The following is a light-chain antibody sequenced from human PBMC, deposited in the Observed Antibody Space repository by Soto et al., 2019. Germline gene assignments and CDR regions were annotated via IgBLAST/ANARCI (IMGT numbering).Light chain of an antibody. J-gene: IGLJ1*01. Sequence: QSVLTQPASVSGSPGQSITISCTGTSSDVGSYNLVSWYQQHPGKAPKLMIYEDSERPSGVSNRFSGSKSGNKASLTISGLQAEDEADYYCCSYAGITTFFVFGTGTKVTVL. CDR2: EDS. CDR1: SSDVGSYNL. V-gene: IGLV2-23*01. CDR3: CSYAGITTFFV.